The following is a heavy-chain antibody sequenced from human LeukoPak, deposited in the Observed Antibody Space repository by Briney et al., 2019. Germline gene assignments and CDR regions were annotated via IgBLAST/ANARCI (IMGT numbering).Heavy chain of an antibody. J-gene: IGHJ4*02. D-gene: IGHD2-21*01. Sequence: ASVNVSCKASGDTFTGYYIHWVRQAPGQGLEWMGWINANSGGTSYAQKFQGRVIMTRDTSISTAYMELSSLRSDDTAVYYCARVPGTYHYWGQGTLVTVSS. CDR3: ARVPGTYHY. V-gene: IGHV1-2*02. CDR1: GDTFTGYY. CDR2: INANSGGT.